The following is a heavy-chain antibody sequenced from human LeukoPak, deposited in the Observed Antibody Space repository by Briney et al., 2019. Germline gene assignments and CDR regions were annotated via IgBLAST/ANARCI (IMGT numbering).Heavy chain of an antibody. J-gene: IGHJ6*03. CDR2: IYYSGST. CDR3: ARTAEGYCSSASCFGFSYSYYMDV. V-gene: IGHV4-59*01. D-gene: IGHD2-2*01. Sequence: SETLSLTCTVSGGSIGSYYWSWIRQPPGKGLEWIGYIYYSGSTSYNPSLKSRVTISVDTSKNQFSLKLSSVIAADTAVYYCARTAEGYCSSASCFGFSYSYYMDVWGKGTTVTISS. CDR1: GGSIGSYY.